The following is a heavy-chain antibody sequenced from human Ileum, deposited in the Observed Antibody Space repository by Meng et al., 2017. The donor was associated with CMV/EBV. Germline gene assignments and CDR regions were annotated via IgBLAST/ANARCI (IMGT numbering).Heavy chain of an antibody. J-gene: IGHJ5*02. CDR1: GFTFSSYG. D-gene: IGHD1-26*01. CDR3: AKDNYPNRGSWFDP. CDR2: IRYDGSNK. V-gene: IGHV3-30*02. Sequence: SGFTFSSYGMHWVRQAPGNGLEWVAFIRYDGSNKYYADSVKGRFTISRDNSKSTLYLQMNSLRAEDTALYYCAKDNYPNRGSWFDPWGQGTLVTVSS.